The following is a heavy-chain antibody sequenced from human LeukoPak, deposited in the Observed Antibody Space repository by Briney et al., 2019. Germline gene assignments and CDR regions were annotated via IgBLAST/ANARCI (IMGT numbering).Heavy chain of an antibody. CDR3: ARHTDKWLVKGVFDY. D-gene: IGHD6-19*01. Sequence: SETLSLTCTVSGGSISSYYWSWIRQPPGKGLEWFGYIYYSGSTNYNPSLKSRVTISVDTSKNQFSLKLSSVTAADTAVYYCARHTDKWLVKGVFDYWGQGTLVTVSS. J-gene: IGHJ4*02. CDR2: IYYSGST. V-gene: IGHV4-59*08. CDR1: GGSISSYY.